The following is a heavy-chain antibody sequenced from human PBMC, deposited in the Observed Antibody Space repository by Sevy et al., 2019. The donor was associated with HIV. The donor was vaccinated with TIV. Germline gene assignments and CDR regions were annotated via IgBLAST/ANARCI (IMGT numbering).Heavy chain of an antibody. CDR1: GGTFSSYI. Sequence: ASVKVSCKASGGTFSSYIVSWVRQAPGQGLEWMGGITPVLGTTNYAHKFQGRVTITADESTSTVYMEMSRLKSEDTAVYYCARWLISIDYWGQGTLVTVSS. CDR3: ARWLISIDY. J-gene: IGHJ4*02. V-gene: IGHV1-69*13. CDR2: ITPVLGTT. D-gene: IGHD3-22*01.